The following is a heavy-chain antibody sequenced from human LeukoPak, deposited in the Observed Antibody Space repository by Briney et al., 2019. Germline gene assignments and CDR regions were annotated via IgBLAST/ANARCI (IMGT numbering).Heavy chain of an antibody. D-gene: IGHD3-3*01. CDR2: IYTIGST. CDR3: ARVRYDFWSGYSQPIDY. CDR1: GGSISSGSYY. J-gene: IGHJ4*02. V-gene: IGHV4-61*02. Sequence: SETLSLTCTVSGGSISSGSYYWSWIRQPPGKGLEWIGRIYTIGSTNYNPSLKSRVTISVDTSKNQFSLKLSSVTAADTAVYYCARVRYDFWSGYSQPIDYWGQGILVTVSS.